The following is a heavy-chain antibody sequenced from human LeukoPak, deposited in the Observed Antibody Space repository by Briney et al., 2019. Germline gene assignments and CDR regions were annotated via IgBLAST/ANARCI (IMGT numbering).Heavy chain of an antibody. V-gene: IGHV4-39*01. Sequence: ASETLSLTCTVSGGSISSSSYYWGWIRQPPGKGLEWIGIIYYSGSTFYNPSLKGRVTISVDTSKNQFSLKLSSVTAADTAVYYCARRSGLYTLDYWGQGTLVTVSS. D-gene: IGHD6-19*01. CDR2: IYYSGST. CDR1: GGSISSSSYY. CDR3: ARRSGLYTLDY. J-gene: IGHJ4*02.